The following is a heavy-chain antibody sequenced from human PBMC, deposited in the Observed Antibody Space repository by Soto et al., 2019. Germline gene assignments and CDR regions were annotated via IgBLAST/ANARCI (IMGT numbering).Heavy chain of an antibody. Sequence: PSETLSLTCTVSGGSISSYYWSWIRQPPGKGLEWIGYIYYSGSTNYNPSLKSRVTISVDTSKNQFSLKLSSVTAADTAVYYCARVWTYYYGSGSLYGWFDPWGQGTLVTVSS. CDR1: GGSISSYY. D-gene: IGHD3-10*01. J-gene: IGHJ5*02. V-gene: IGHV4-59*01. CDR3: ARVWTYYYGSGSLYGWFDP. CDR2: IYYSGST.